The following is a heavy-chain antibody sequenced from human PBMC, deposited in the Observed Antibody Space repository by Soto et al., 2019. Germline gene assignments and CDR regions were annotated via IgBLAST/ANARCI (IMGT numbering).Heavy chain of an antibody. CDR3: SRGGVRNTIFGVVATFYRMDV. J-gene: IGHJ6*02. CDR1: GGSFSGYY. CDR2: INHSGST. D-gene: IGHD3-3*01. V-gene: IGHV4-34*01. Sequence: SETLSLTCAVYGGSFSGYYWSWIRQPPGKGLEWIGEINHSGSTNYNPSLKSRVTISVDTSKNQFSLKLSSVTAADTAVHYCSRGGVRNTIFGVVATFYRMDVRGQGTSVT.